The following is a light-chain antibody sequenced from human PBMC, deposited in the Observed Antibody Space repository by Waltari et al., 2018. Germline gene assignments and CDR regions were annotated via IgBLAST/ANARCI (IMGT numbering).Light chain of an antibody. CDR2: GND. J-gene: IGLJ2*01. CDR3: GTWDNTLSAV. V-gene: IGLV1-51*02. Sequence: QSVLTQPPSVSAAPGQKVTISCSGRASNIGNIYVPWYQQFPGAAPKVLIYGNDKRTTGIPDRFSGSKSGTSATLDITGLQTGDEADYYCGTWDNTLSAVFGGGTKVTVL. CDR1: ASNIGNIY.